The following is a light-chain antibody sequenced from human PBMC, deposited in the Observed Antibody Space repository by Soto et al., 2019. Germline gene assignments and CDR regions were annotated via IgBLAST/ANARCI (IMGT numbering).Light chain of an antibody. CDR3: QQYGSSRT. J-gene: IGKJ1*01. CDR2: GTS. CDR1: QSVSSSQ. V-gene: IGKV3-20*01. Sequence: EIVLTQSPGTLSLSPGERATLSCRASQSVSSSQLAWYQQKPGQAPRLFISGTSSRATGIPDRFSGSGSGTDFTLTISRLEPEDCAVYHSQQYGSSRTFGQGTKGDIK.